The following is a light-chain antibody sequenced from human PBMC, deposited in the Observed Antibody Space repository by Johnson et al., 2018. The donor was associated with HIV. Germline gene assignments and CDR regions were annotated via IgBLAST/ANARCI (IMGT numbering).Light chain of an antibody. CDR3: GTWDSSLSTYV. J-gene: IGLJ1*01. Sequence: QSVLTQPPSVSAAPVQKVTISCSGTSSNIGNHYVSWYQLLPGTAPKLLIYDNNQRPSGIPDRFSVSKSGTSATLGITGLQTGDEADYYCGTWDSSLSTYVFGSRTKVTVL. V-gene: IGLV1-51*01. CDR2: DNN. CDR1: SSNIGNHY.